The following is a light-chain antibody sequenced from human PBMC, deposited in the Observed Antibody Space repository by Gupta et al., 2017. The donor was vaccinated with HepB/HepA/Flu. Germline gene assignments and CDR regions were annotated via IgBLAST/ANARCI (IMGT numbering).Light chain of an antibody. CDR1: QSISSY. V-gene: IGKV1-39*01. Sequence: DIQMTQSPSSLSASVGDRVTITCRASQSISSYLNWYQQKPGKVPKLLIYAASNLQSGVPSRFSGSGSGTDFTLTIVSLQPEDFAAYYCQQSYSTPPTFGEGTKVEIK. CDR2: AAS. J-gene: IGKJ1*01. CDR3: QQSYSTPPT.